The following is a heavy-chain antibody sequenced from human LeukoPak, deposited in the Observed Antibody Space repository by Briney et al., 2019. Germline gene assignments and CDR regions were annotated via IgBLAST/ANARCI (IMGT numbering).Heavy chain of an antibody. Sequence: PGGSLRLSCAASGFTFSSYVMSWVRQAPGKGLEWVSAISGSGGNTYYADSVKGRFTISRDNSKNTLCLQMNSLRAEDTAVYYCAKLAAAGGGYWGQGTLVTVSS. CDR1: GFTFSSYV. CDR2: ISGSGGNT. J-gene: IGHJ4*02. V-gene: IGHV3-23*01. D-gene: IGHD6-13*01. CDR3: AKLAAAGGGY.